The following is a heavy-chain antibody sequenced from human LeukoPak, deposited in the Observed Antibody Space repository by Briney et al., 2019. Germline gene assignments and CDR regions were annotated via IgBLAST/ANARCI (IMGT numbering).Heavy chain of an antibody. CDR3: ARGYGSSAYYYGSGSSYFDY. Sequence: SSETLSLTCAVYGGSFSGYYWSWIRQPPGKGLEWIGEINHSGSTNYNPSLKSRVTISVDTSKDQFSLKLSSVTAADTAVYYSARGYGSSAYYYGSGSSYFDYWGQGTLVTVSS. D-gene: IGHD3-10*01. J-gene: IGHJ4*02. CDR2: INHSGST. V-gene: IGHV4-34*01. CDR1: GGSFSGYY.